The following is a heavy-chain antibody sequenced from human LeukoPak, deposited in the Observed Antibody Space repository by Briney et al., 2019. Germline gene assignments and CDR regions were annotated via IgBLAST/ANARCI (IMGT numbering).Heavy chain of an antibody. CDR1: GFTFSSYS. CDR3: AKGGGYEAQYYYYYLDV. J-gene: IGHJ6*03. V-gene: IGHV3-21*01. Sequence: GGSLRLSCAASGFTFSSYSMNWVRQAPGKGLEWVSSISSSSSYIYYADSVKGRFTISRDNSKNTLYLQMKSLRAEDTAVYYCAKGGGYEAQYYYYYLDVRGKGTTVTISS. D-gene: IGHD5-12*01. CDR2: ISSSSSYI.